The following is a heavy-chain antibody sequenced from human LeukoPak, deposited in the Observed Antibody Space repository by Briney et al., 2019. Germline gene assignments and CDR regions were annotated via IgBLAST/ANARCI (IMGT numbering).Heavy chain of an antibody. CDR3: TRSVRNGHIDY. CDR1: GYTFTTYY. D-gene: IGHD2-21*01. V-gene: IGHV1-46*01. Sequence: ASVKVSCTASGYTFTTYYMHWVRQAPGPGLEWMGIINPSGGSTSYAQKFQGRVTMTRDMSTSTVYMELSSLRSEDTAVYYCTRSVRNGHIDYWGQGTLVTVSS. CDR2: INPSGGST. J-gene: IGHJ4*02.